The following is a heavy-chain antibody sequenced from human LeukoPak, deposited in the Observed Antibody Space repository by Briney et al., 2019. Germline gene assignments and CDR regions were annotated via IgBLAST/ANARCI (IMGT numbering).Heavy chain of an antibody. V-gene: IGHV3-48*02. J-gene: IGHJ3*02. CDR2: ISGSGTPI. D-gene: IGHD3-16*01. CDR3: ARDRVLGGAFDI. CDR1: GFTFSSYS. Sequence: GGSLRLSCAASGFTFSSYSMNWVRQAPGKGLEWVSYISGSGTPITYADSVKGRFTVSRDNAKNSLYLQMDSLRDDDTAVYYCARDRVLGGAFDIWGQGTMVTVSS.